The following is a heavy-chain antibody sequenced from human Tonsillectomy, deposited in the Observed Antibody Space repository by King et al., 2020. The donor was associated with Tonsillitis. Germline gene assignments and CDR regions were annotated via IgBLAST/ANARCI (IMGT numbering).Heavy chain of an antibody. D-gene: IGHD6-19*01. CDR1: GFTFSDYY. V-gene: IGHV3-11*05. CDR2: ISSSSSYT. CDR3: ASWKGDPYSSGWYYYYYYMDV. Sequence: VQLVESGGGLVKPGGSLRLSCAASGFTFSDYYMSWIRQAPGKGLEWVSYISSSSSYTNYADSVKGRFTISRDNAKNSLYLQMNSLRAEDTAVYYCASWKGDPYSSGWYYYYYYMDVWGKGTTVTVSS. J-gene: IGHJ6*03.